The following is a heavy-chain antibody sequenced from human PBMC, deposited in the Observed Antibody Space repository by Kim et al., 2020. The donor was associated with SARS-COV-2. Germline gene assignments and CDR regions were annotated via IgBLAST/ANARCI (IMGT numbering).Heavy chain of an antibody. V-gene: IGHV3-23*03. J-gene: IGHJ6*02. CDR2: IYSGGSST. CDR1: GFTFSSYA. D-gene: IGHD1-1*01. CDR3: AKWGEELDSYYYGMDV. Sequence: GGSLRLSCAASGFTFSSYAMSWVRQAPGKGLEWVSVIYSGGSSTYYADSVKGRFTISGDNSKNTLYLQMNSLRAEDTAVYYCAKWGEELDSYYYGMDVWGQGTTVTVSS.